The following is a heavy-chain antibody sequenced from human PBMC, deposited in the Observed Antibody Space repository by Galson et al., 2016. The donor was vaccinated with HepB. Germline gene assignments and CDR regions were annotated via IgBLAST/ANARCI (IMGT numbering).Heavy chain of an antibody. CDR2: IYVTGST. J-gene: IGHJ6*03. CDR3: ARANGDYSWGMDV. CDR1: GVSTSNSQYH. D-gene: IGHD2-8*01. Sequence: TLSLTCTVSGVSTSNSQYHWTWMRQPAGKGLAWIGLIYVTGSTIYNLSLESRVTISRVTSKNQIFLTLTSVPAADTAVYYCARANGDYSWGMDVWGKGTTVTVSS. V-gene: IGHV4-61*02.